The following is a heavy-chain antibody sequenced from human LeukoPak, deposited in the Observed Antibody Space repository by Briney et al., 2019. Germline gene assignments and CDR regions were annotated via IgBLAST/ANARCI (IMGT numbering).Heavy chain of an antibody. CDR3: ARQSSGWYNWFDP. J-gene: IGHJ5*02. Sequence: GAPLKISCKGSGSRFTSYWIGWVRQLHGKGLEWMGIIYPGDSDTRYSPSFQGQVTISVDKSISTAYLQWSSLKASDTAMYYCARQSSGWYNWFDPWGQGTLVTVSS. CDR1: GSRFTSYW. CDR2: IYPGDSDT. V-gene: IGHV5-51*01. D-gene: IGHD6-19*01.